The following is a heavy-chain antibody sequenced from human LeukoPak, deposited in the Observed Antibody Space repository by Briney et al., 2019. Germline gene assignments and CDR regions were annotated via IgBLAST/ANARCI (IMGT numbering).Heavy chain of an antibody. CDR1: GYTFTSYG. V-gene: IGHV1-2*02. J-gene: IGHJ4*02. CDR2: INPNSGGT. Sequence: ASVKVSCKASGYTFTSYGISWVRQAPGQGLEWMGWINPNSGGTNYAQKFQGRVTMTRDTSISTAYMELSRLRSDDTAVYYCASRIVVPAAPFDYWGQGTLVTVSS. CDR3: ASRIVVPAAPFDY. D-gene: IGHD2-2*01.